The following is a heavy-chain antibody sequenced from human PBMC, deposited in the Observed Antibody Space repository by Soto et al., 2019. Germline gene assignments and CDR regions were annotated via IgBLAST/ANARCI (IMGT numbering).Heavy chain of an antibody. Sequence: GESLKISCKGFGDSFPSYWIGWVRQMPGKGLEWMAIIYPGDSDIRYSPSFQGQVTISADKSISTAYLQWSSLKASDTAMYYCARQSNYYYDGSGYFDAFDVWGQGTMVTVS. CDR2: IYPGDSDI. CDR3: ARQSNYYYDGSGYFDAFDV. CDR1: GDSFPSYW. V-gene: IGHV5-51*01. D-gene: IGHD3-22*01. J-gene: IGHJ3*01.